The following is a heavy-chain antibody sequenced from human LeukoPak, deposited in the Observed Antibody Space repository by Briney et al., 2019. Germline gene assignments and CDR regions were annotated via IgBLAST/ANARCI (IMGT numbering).Heavy chain of an antibody. D-gene: IGHD5-24*01. CDR3: AKQMAVDYFDY. J-gene: IGHJ4*02. V-gene: IGHV3-30*18. CDR2: ISYDGSNK. CDR1: GFTFSSYG. Sequence: GRSLRLSCAASGFTFSSYGMHWVRQAPGKGLEWVAVISYDGSNKYYTDSVKGRFTISRDNAKNTLYLQMNGLRAEDTAVYYCAKQMAVDYFDYWGQGTLVTVSS.